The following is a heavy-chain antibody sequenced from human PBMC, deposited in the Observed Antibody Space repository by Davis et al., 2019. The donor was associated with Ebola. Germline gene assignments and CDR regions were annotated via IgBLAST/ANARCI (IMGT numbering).Heavy chain of an antibody. CDR2: IYYSGST. V-gene: IGHV4-59*01. D-gene: IGHD5-18*01. CDR3: ARREYRAYVDY. CDR1: GFTFSDNS. Sequence: MPGGSLRLSCAASGFTFSDNSMSWIRQAPGKGLEWIGYIYYSGSTNYNPSLKSRVTISVDTSKNQFSLKLSSVTAADTAVYYCARREYRAYVDYWGQGTLVTVSS. J-gene: IGHJ4*02.